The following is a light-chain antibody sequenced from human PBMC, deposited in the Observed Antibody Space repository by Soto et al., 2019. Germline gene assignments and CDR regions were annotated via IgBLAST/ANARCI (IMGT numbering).Light chain of an antibody. CDR1: QSIRSY. CDR2: DAS. Sequence: DIQMTQSPSSLSASVGDRVTITCRASQSIRSYLNWYQQKPGKAPKLLIYDASSLESGVPSRFSGSGSGTEFTLTISSLQPDDFATYYCQQYNSYSWTFGQGTKVDIK. J-gene: IGKJ1*01. CDR3: QQYNSYSWT. V-gene: IGKV1-5*01.